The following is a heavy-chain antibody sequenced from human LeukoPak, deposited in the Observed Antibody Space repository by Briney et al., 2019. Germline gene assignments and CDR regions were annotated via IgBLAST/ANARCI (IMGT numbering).Heavy chain of an antibody. D-gene: IGHD3-16*01. V-gene: IGHV4-38-2*02. J-gene: IGHJ4*02. Sequence: SETLSLTCTVSGYSISSGYYWGWIRQPPGKGLEWIGSIYHSGSTYYNPTLKSRVTISVDTSKNQFSLKLSSVTAADTAVYYCARSDGYVWGSDFFDYWGQGTLVTVSS. CDR3: ARSDGYVWGSDFFDY. CDR1: GYSISSGYY. CDR2: IYHSGST.